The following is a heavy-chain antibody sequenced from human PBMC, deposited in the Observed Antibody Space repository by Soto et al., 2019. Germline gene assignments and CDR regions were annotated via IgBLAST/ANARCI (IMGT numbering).Heavy chain of an antibody. Sequence: QVQLQESGPGLVKPSQTLSLTCTVSGGSISSGGYYWSWIRQHPGKGLEWIGYIYYSGSTYYNPSLQSRVTISVDTSKNQFSLKLSSVTAADTAVYYCARGYYDSSGYYLWFDPWGQGTLVTVSS. V-gene: IGHV4-31*03. J-gene: IGHJ5*02. CDR3: ARGYYDSSGYYLWFDP. CDR2: IYYSGST. D-gene: IGHD3-22*01. CDR1: GGSISSGGYY.